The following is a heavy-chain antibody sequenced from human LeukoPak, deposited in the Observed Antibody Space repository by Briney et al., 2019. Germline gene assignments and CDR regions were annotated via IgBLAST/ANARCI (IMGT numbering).Heavy chain of an antibody. V-gene: IGHV4-39*01. Sequence: SETLSLTCTVSGGSISSSSYYWGWIRQPPGKGLEWIGSIYYSGSTYYNPSLKSRVTISVDTSKNQFSLKLSSVTAADTAVYYCARVRMVRGVKYFDYWGQGTLVTVSS. CDR1: GGSISSSSYY. J-gene: IGHJ4*02. CDR3: ARVRMVRGVKYFDY. CDR2: IYYSGST. D-gene: IGHD3-10*01.